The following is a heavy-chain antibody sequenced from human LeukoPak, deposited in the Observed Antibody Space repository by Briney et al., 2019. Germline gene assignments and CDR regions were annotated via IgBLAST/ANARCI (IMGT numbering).Heavy chain of an antibody. J-gene: IGHJ4*02. CDR2: IYHSGST. D-gene: IGHD3-3*01. CDR3: ARGEYYDFWSGYYQGGGYFDY. V-gene: IGHV4-39*07. CDR1: GGSISSSGYY. Sequence: SETLSLTCTVSGGSISSSGYYWGWIRQPPGKGLEWIGSIYHSGSTYYNPSLKSRVTISVDTSKNQFSLKLSSVTAADTAVYYCARGEYYDFWSGYYQGGGYFDYWGQGTLVTVSS.